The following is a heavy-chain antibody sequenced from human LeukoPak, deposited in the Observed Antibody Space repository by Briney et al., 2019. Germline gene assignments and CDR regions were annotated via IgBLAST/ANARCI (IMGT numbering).Heavy chain of an antibody. CDR1: GFAFSTNG. D-gene: IGHD6-19*01. J-gene: IGHJ4*02. CDR3: AKGSGSSGWNDLLGVVDY. Sequence: GGSLRLSCAASGFAFSTNGIHWVRQDPGKGLEWVAVLSFDGSSEYYADSVKGRFTVSRDNSKNTLYLQMNSLRDEDTAVYYCAKGSGSSGWNDLLGVVDYWGQGTLVTVSS. V-gene: IGHV3-30*18. CDR2: LSFDGSSE.